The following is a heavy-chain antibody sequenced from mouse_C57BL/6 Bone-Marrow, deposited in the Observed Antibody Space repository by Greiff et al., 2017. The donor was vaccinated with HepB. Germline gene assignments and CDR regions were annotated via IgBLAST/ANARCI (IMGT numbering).Heavy chain of an antibody. J-gene: IGHJ2*01. D-gene: IGHD1-1*01. CDR3: ARRGMPTVVPYFDY. V-gene: IGHV1-55*01. CDR2: IYPGSGST. CDR1: GYTFTSYW. Sequence: QVQLQQPGAELVKPGASVKMSCKASGYTFTSYWITWVKQRPGQGLEWIGDIYPGSGSTNYNEKFKSKATLTVDTSSSTAYMQLSSLTSEDSAVYYCARRGMPTVVPYFDYWGQGTTLTVSS.